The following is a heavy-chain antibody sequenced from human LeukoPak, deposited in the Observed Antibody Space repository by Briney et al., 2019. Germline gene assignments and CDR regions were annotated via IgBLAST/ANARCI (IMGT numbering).Heavy chain of an antibody. CDR1: GFTFSNYG. CDR2: IPYDGTNK. V-gene: IGHV3-30*02. D-gene: IGHD3-10*01. J-gene: IGHJ4*02. CDR3: VQGTRRGAITMVRGVIGKSYYFDS. Sequence: PGGSLRLSCAPSGFTFSNYGMHWVRQAPGKGLKWVAFIPYDGTNKYYADSVKGRFTISRDNSKNTLYLQMNSLRAADTALYYCVQGTRRGAITMVRGVIGKSYYFDSWGQGTLVTVSS.